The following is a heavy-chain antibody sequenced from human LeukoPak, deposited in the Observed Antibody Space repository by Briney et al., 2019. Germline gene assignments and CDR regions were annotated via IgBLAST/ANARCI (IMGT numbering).Heavy chain of an antibody. CDR1: GFTFSSYG. J-gene: IGHJ4*02. V-gene: IGHV3-33*06. CDR2: IWYDGSNK. CDR3: AKVHLEGASSLDQ. D-gene: IGHD1-26*01. Sequence: GRSLRLSCAASGFTFSSYGMHWVRQAPGKGLEWVAVIWYDGSNKYYADSVKGRFTISRDNSKNTLYLQMNSLRTEDTAVYYCAKVHLEGASSLDQWGQGTLVTVSS.